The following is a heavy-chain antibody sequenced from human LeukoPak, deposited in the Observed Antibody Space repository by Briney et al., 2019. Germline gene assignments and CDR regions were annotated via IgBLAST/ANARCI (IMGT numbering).Heavy chain of an antibody. D-gene: IGHD3-22*01. J-gene: IGHJ4*02. CDR3: AKTRDYYHCSGYNYYFDY. CDR2: ISGYGGST. Sequence: GGSLRLSCAASGFTFSTYAMSWVRQAPGKGLEWVSAISGYGGSTFYADSVKGRFTISRDNSKNTLYLQMNSLRAEDTAVYYCAKTRDYYHCSGYNYYFDYWGQGTLVTVSS. CDR1: GFTFSTYA. V-gene: IGHV3-23*01.